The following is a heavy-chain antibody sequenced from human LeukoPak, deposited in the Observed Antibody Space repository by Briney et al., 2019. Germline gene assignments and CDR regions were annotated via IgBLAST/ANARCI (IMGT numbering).Heavy chain of an antibody. Sequence: GGSLRLSCAASGFTFSSYGMHWVRQTPGKGPEWVALISFDGSIEYYVDSVKGRFTISRDNSKNTLFLQMNSLRPGDTAVYYCAKDSDIAVAGSDDALDVWGQGTMVTVSS. D-gene: IGHD6-19*01. CDR1: GFTFSSYG. CDR3: AKDSDIAVAGSDDALDV. J-gene: IGHJ3*01. V-gene: IGHV3-30*18. CDR2: ISFDGSIE.